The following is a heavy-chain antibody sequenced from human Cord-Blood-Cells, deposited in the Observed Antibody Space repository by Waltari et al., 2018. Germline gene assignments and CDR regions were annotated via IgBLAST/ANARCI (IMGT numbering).Heavy chain of an antibody. J-gene: IGHJ3*02. Sequence: QVTLKESGPALVKPTQTLTLTCTFSGFSLSTSGMRVSWIRQPPGKALEWLARIDWDDDKFYSTSLKTRLTLSKDTSKNQVVLTITNMDPVDTATYYCARIPSGKAAAGFAFDIWGQGTMVTVSS. CDR2: IDWDDDK. CDR1: GFSLSTSGMR. D-gene: IGHD6-13*01. V-gene: IGHV2-70*04. CDR3: ARIPSGKAAAGFAFDI.